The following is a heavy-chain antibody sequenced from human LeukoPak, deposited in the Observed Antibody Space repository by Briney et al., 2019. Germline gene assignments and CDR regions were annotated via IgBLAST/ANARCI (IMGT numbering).Heavy chain of an antibody. V-gene: IGHV3-21*04. CDR3: APPRKYYDSSGY. CDR2: ISSSSSYI. CDR1: GFTFSSYS. D-gene: IGHD3-22*01. J-gene: IGHJ4*02. Sequence: GGSLRLSCAASGFTFSSYSMNWVRQAPGKGLEWVSSISSSSSYIYYADSVKGRFTISRDNSKNTLYLQMNSLRAEDTAVYYCAPPRKYYDSSGYWGQGTLVTVSS.